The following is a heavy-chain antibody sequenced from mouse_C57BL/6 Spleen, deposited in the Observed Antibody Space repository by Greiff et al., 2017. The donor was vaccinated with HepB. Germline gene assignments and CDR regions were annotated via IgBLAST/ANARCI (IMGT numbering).Heavy chain of an antibody. J-gene: IGHJ2*01. V-gene: IGHV1-22*01. CDR3: TNSNYLLY. Sequence: VQLQQSGPELVKPGASVKMSCKASGYTFTDYNMHWVKQSHGKSLEWIGYINPNNGGTSSNQKFKGKATLTVNKSSSTAYMELRSRTSEDSAVYYCTNSNYLLYWGQGTTLTVSS. CDR2: INPNNGGT. CDR1: GYTFTDYN. D-gene: IGHD2-5*01.